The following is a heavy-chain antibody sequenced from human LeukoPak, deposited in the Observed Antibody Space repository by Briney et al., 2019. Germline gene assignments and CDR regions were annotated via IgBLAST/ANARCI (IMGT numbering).Heavy chain of an antibody. D-gene: IGHD3-9*01. Sequence: QPGGSLRLSCAASGFNFINYAMHWVRQAPGKGLEWVAVIWYDGGNRYYADSVKGRFTISRDTSEDSLFLQMNSLRAEDTAVYYCARSTSSEYDIYHFDYWGQGTLVTVSS. V-gene: IGHV3-33*01. J-gene: IGHJ4*02. CDR1: GFNFINYA. CDR3: ARSTSSEYDIYHFDY. CDR2: IWYDGGNR.